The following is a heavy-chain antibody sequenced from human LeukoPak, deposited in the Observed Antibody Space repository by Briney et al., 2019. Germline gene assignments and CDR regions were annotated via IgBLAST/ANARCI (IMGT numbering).Heavy chain of an antibody. Sequence: PGGSLRLSCAASGFTFRSYAMSWVRQAPGKGLEWVSAISGSGGSTYYADSVKGRFTISRDNSKNTLYVQMNSLRAEDTAVYYCAKGLDILTGYDAFDIWGQGTMVTVSS. V-gene: IGHV3-23*01. J-gene: IGHJ3*02. CDR2: ISGSGGST. D-gene: IGHD3-9*01. CDR1: GFTFRSYA. CDR3: AKGLDILTGYDAFDI.